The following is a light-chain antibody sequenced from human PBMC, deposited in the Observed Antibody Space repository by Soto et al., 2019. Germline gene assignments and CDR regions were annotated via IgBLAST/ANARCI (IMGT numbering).Light chain of an antibody. Sequence: EIVLTQSPGTLSLSPGERATLSCRTSQSVGSNYFAWYQQKPGQAPRLIIYGASNRATGVPDRFSGSGSATDFTLTISRLEPEDFAVYYCQQYGSSPRYTFGQGTKLEIK. CDR2: GAS. J-gene: IGKJ2*01. CDR3: QQYGSSPRYT. CDR1: QSVGSNY. V-gene: IGKV3-20*01.